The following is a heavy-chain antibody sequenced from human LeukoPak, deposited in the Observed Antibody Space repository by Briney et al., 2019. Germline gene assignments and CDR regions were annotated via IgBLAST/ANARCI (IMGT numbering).Heavy chain of an antibody. V-gene: IGHV4-4*02. CDR2: VNLQGST. CDR3: ARDRVGVRAFDY. Sequence: KPSETLSLTCGVSGGSITNTNYWTWVRQPPGKGLEWIGEVNLQGSTNYNPSLMGRVTISADKSKNQFSLKLTYVTAADTAVYYCARDRVGVRAFDYWGQGTLVTVSS. J-gene: IGHJ4*02. D-gene: IGHD3-10*01. CDR1: GGSITNTNY.